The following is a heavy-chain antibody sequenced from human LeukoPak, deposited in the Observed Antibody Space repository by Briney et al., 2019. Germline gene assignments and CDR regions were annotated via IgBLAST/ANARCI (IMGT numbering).Heavy chain of an antibody. CDR3: ARDPYYYGSGSSFDY. CDR2: ISSSSSYI. D-gene: IGHD3-10*01. J-gene: IGHJ4*02. CDR1: GFTFSSYS. V-gene: IGHV3-21*01. Sequence: GGSLSLSCAASGFTFSSYSMNWVRQAPGKGLEWVSSISSSSSYIYYADSVKGRFTISRDNAKNSLYLQMNSLRAEDTAVYYCARDPYYYGSGSSFDYWGQGTLVTVSS.